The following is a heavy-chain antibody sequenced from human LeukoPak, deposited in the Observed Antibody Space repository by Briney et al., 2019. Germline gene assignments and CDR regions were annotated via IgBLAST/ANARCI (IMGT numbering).Heavy chain of an antibody. CDR2: ISGSGGST. V-gene: IGHV3-23*01. CDR1: GFTFSSYA. CDR3: AKDRGGSGYCSGGSCYSDY. D-gene: IGHD2-15*01. J-gene: IGHJ4*02. Sequence: AGGSLRLSCAASGFTFSSYAMSWVRQAPGKGLEWVSIISGSGGSTDYAGSVKGRFTISRDNSKNTVYLQMNSLRAEDTALYYCAKDRGGSGYCSGGSCYSDYWGQGTLVTVSS.